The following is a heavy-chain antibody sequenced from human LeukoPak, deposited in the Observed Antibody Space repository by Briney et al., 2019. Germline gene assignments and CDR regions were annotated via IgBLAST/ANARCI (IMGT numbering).Heavy chain of an antibody. V-gene: IGHV3-48*03. CDR1: GFTFRNYD. CDR2: IRRSGVTGTLI. J-gene: IGHJ3*01. Sequence: PGGSLRLSCAASGFTFRNYDMNWVRQSPGRGLEWPSCIRRSGVTGTLIYDADSVEGRFTVSRDNAGNTLYLQMGSLRAEDTAVYYCVRGSGWSGSQFGDPFEVWGQGTTVIVSS. CDR3: VRGSGWSGSQFGDPFEV. D-gene: IGHD1-26*01.